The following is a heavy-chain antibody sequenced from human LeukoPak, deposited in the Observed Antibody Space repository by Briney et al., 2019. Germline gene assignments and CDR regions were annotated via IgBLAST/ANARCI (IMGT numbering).Heavy chain of an antibody. CDR2: IIPIFGTA. D-gene: IGHD1-26*01. Sequence: SVKVSCKASGYTFTSYGISWVRQAPGQGLEWMGRIIPIFGTANYAQKFQGRVTITTDESTSTAYMELSSLRSEDTAVYYCARVNVGATDQEDWGQGTMVTVSA. CDR1: GYTFTSYG. V-gene: IGHV1-69*05. J-gene: IGHJ3*01. CDR3: ARVNVGATDQED.